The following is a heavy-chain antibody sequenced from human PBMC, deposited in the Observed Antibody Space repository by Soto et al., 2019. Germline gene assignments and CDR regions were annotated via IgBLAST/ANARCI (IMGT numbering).Heavy chain of an antibody. J-gene: IGHJ4*02. V-gene: IGHV1-69*01. CDR3: ANRVLVLGGMGFDY. Sequence: QVQRVQSGAEVKKPGSSVKVSCKASGGTFSSYAISWVRQAPGQGLEWMGGIIPIFGTANYAQKFQGRVTIFAYESTSAAYMELSSLRSEDTAVYYWANRVLVLGGMGFDYWGQGTLVSVSS. CDR2: IIPIFGTA. CDR1: GGTFSSYA. D-gene: IGHD3-10*01.